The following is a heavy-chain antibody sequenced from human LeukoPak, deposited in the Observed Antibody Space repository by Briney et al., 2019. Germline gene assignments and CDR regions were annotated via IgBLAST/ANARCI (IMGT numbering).Heavy chain of an antibody. V-gene: IGHV5-51*01. CDR1: GYSFTSYW. D-gene: IGHD2-2*01. CDR3: ARQFRCTSCYVPSDPLYGMDV. J-gene: IGHJ6*02. Sequence: GESLKISCKGSGYSFTSYWIGWVRQMPGKGLEWMGIIYPGDSDTRYSPSFQGQVTISADKSISTAYLQWSSLKASDTAMYYCARQFRCTSCYVPSDPLYGMDVWGQGTTVTVSS. CDR2: IYPGDSDT.